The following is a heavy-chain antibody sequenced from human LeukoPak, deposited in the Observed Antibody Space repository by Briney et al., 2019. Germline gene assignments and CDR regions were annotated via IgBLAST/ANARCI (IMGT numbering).Heavy chain of an antibody. D-gene: IGHD6-6*01. J-gene: IGHJ6*03. V-gene: IGHV3-30*02. CDR3: AKDLRRAGSQLVIMDYYYMDV. Sequence: GGSLRLSCAASGFTFSSYGMHWVRQAPGKGLEWVAFIRYDGSNKYYADSVKGRFTISRDNSKNTLYLQMNSLRAEDTAVYYCAKDLRRAGSQLVIMDYYYMDVWGKGTTVTVSS. CDR2: IRYDGSNK. CDR1: GFTFSSYG.